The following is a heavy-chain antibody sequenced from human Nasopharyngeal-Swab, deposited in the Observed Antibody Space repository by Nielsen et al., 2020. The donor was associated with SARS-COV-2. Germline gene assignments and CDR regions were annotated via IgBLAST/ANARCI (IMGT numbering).Heavy chain of an antibody. J-gene: IGHJ3*02. Sequence: WIRQPPGKGLEWVSTIYSGGDTYYADSVRGRFTVSRDNSKNTLYLQMNSLRAEDTALYYCAKKPIGSYWSPGYAFDMWGQGTMVTVSS. CDR2: IYSGGDT. V-gene: IGHV3-66*01. D-gene: IGHD1-26*01. CDR3: AKKPIGSYWSPGYAFDM.